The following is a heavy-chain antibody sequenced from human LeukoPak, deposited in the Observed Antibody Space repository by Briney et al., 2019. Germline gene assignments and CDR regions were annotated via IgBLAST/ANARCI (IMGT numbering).Heavy chain of an antibody. D-gene: IGHD2-2*01. J-gene: IGHJ4*02. Sequence: PGGSLRLSCAASGFTFSSYAMHWVRQAPGKGLEWVAVISYDGSNKYYADSVKGRFTISRDNSKNTLYLQMNSLRAEDTAVYYCAKDLGYCSSTSCLNGPLDYWGQGTLVTVSS. CDR2: ISYDGSNK. CDR1: GFTFSSYA. CDR3: AKDLGYCSSTSCLNGPLDY. V-gene: IGHV3-30-3*01.